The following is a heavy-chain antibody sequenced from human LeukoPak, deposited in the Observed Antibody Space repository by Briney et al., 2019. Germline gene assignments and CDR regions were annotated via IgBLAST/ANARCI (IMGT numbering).Heavy chain of an antibody. CDR1: GGSLSGYY. CDR3: ASNGSGSYRRFRSRWFDP. Sequence: SETLSLTCAVYGGSLSGYYWSWIRQPPGKGLEWIGEINHSGSTNYNPSLKSRVTISVDTSKNQFSLKLSSVTAADTAVYYCASNGSGSYRRFRSRWFDPWGQGTLVTVSS. V-gene: IGHV4-34*01. J-gene: IGHJ5*02. D-gene: IGHD3-10*01. CDR2: INHSGST.